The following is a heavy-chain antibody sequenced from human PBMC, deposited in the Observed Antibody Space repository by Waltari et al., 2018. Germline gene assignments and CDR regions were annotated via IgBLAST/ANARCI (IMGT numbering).Heavy chain of an antibody. CDR3: ARGVWSGYLYNWFDP. V-gene: IGHV1-69*01. CDR1: GGTFSSYA. D-gene: IGHD3-3*01. CDR2: IIPIFGTA. Sequence: SCKASGGTFSSYAISWVRQAPGQGLEWMGGIIPIFGTANYAQKFQGRVTITADESTSTAYMELSSLRSEDTAVYYCARGVWSGYLYNWFDPWGQGTLVTVSS. J-gene: IGHJ5*02.